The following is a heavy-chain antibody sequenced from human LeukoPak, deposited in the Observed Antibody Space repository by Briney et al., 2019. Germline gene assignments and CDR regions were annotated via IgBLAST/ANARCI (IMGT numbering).Heavy chain of an antibody. Sequence: PSETLSLTCVVYGGSFSDYFWGWIRQPPGKGLEWIGEINHSGRTYYNPSLKSRVTISVDTSKNQFSLNLSSVTAADTAVYYCARDVVVVPAAIHYGMDVWGQGTTVTVSS. CDR3: ARDVVVVPAAIHYGMDV. V-gene: IGHV4-34*01. CDR1: GGSFSDYF. CDR2: INHSGRT. J-gene: IGHJ6*02. D-gene: IGHD2-2*01.